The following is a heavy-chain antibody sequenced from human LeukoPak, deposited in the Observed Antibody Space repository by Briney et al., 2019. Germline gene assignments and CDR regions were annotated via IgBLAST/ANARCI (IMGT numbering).Heavy chain of an antibody. J-gene: IGHJ4*02. V-gene: IGHV4-39*07. CDR1: GGSISSSSDY. D-gene: IGHD3-10*01. CDR3: ARSRDRWFGELLSGGDYFDY. Sequence: PSETLSLTCTVSGGSISSSSDYWGWIRQPPGKGLEWIGSIYYSGRTYYNPSLKSRVTISVDTSKNQFSLKLSSVTAADTAVYYCARSRDRWFGELLSGGDYFDYWGQGTLVTVSS. CDR2: IYYSGRT.